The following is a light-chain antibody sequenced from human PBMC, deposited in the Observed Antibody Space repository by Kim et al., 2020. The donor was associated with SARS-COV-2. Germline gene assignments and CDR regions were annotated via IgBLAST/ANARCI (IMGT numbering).Light chain of an antibody. CDR3: HQRASGIT. CDR2: DTS. J-gene: IGKJ5*01. CDR1: HSISYY. Sequence: SLSPGDTATLSCRASHSISYYLGWYQQKPGQAPRLLIYDTSTRATDIPARFSGSGSRTDFTLTISSLEPEDFAIYYCHQRASGITFGQGTRLEIK. V-gene: IGKV3-11*01.